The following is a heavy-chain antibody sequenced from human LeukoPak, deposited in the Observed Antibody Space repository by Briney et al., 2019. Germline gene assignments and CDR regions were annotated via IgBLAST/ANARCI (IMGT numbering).Heavy chain of an antibody. CDR2: ISGSGGST. D-gene: IGHD2-2*01. Sequence: GGSLRLSCAASGFTFSSYAMSWVRQAPGKGLEWVSAISGSGGSTYYADSVKGRFTISRDNSKNTLYLQMNSLRAEDTAVYYCAKVRPGCSSTSCNHDAFDIWGQGTMVTVSS. J-gene: IGHJ3*02. CDR3: AKVRPGCSSTSCNHDAFDI. V-gene: IGHV3-23*01. CDR1: GFTFSSYA.